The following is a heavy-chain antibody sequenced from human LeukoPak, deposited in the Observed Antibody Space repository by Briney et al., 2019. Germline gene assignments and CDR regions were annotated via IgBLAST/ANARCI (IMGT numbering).Heavy chain of an antibody. J-gene: IGHJ6*03. Sequence: SETLSLTCTVSGGSISSYYWSWIRQSPGKGLEWIGCVYNSGNTRYNPSLKSRVTISVDTSKNQFSLRLSSVTAADTAVYYCARGFSGQPSYYYYYMDVWGKGTTVTVSS. V-gene: IGHV4-59*01. CDR2: VYNSGNT. CDR3: ARGFSGQPSYYYYYMDV. D-gene: IGHD6-19*01. CDR1: GGSISSYY.